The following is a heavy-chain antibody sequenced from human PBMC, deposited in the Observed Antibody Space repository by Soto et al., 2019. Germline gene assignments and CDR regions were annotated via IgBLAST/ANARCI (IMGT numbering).Heavy chain of an antibody. CDR3: ARGLIYDSSGYYFDY. D-gene: IGHD3-22*01. J-gene: IGHJ4*02. CDR1: GGTFSSYT. V-gene: IGHV1-69*02. CDR2: IIPIRGIA. Sequence: SVKVSCKASGGTFSSYTISWVRQAPGQGLEWMGRIIPIRGIARYAQKFQGRVTIAGDTSTSTAYMELSSLKSEDTAVYYCARGLIYDSSGYYFDYWGQGTLVTVSS.